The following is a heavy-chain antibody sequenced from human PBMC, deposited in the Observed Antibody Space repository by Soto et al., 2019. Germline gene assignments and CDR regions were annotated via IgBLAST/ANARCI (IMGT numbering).Heavy chain of an antibody. V-gene: IGHV1-18*01. J-gene: IGHJ4*02. CDR2: ITAINGNT. CDR1: GYTFTDYG. CDR3: ARISQSDFWSGYYYFFDY. Sequence: QVHLVQSGAEVEKPGASVKVSCKASGYTFTDYGISWVRQAPGQGLQWMGWITAINGNTKYAQQFQGRVNMATDTCTSTDYMELRSLESDVTAVYYCARISQSDFWSGYYYFFDYWGQGTLVTVSS. D-gene: IGHD3-3*01.